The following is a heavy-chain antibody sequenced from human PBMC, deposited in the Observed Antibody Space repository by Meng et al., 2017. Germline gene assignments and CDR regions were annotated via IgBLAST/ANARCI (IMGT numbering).Heavy chain of an antibody. CDR1: GFTFSSYG. CDR3: ARSKHFYASGTYYKIPSEFDY. J-gene: IGHJ4*02. CDR2: IWYDGSNK. V-gene: IGHV3-33*01. Sequence: GESLKISCAASGFTFSSYGMHWVRQAPGKGLEWVAVIWYDGSNKYYADSVKGRFTISRDNSKNTLYLQMNSLRAEDTAVYYCARSKHFYASGTYYKIPSEFDYWGQGTLVTVSS. D-gene: IGHD3-10*01.